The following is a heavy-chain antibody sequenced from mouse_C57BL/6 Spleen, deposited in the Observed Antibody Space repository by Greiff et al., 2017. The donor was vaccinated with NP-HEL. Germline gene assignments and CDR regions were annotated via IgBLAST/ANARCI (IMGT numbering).Heavy chain of an antibody. D-gene: IGHD1-1*01. CDR2: IDPSDSYT. V-gene: IGHV1-59*01. CDR1: GYTFTSYW. J-gene: IGHJ2*01. Sequence: VQLQQPGAELVRPGTSVKLTCKASGYTFTSYWMHWVKQRPGQGLEWIGVIDPSDSYTNYNQKFKGKATLTVDTSSSTAYMQLSSLTSEDSAVYYCARDYGTHWGQGTTLTVSS. CDR3: ARDYGTH.